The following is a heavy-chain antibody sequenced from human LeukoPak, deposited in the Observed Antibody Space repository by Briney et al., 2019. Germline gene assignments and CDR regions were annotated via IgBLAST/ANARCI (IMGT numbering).Heavy chain of an antibody. CDR3: ASGRGATFAFDY. CDR1: GGSLSSSNW. V-gene: IGHV4-4*02. J-gene: IGHJ4*02. CDR2: IYHSGST. Sequence: SGTLSLTCAVSGGSLSSSNWWSWVRQPPGKGLEWIGEIYHSGSTNYNPSLKSRVTISVDTSKNQFSMKLSSVTAADTAVYYCASGRGATFAFDYWGQGTLVTVSS. D-gene: IGHD1-26*01.